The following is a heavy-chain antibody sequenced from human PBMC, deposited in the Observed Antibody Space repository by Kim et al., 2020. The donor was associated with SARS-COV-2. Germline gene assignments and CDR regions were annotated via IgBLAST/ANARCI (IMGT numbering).Heavy chain of an antibody. Sequence: SVKVSCKASGGTFSSYAISWVRQAPGQGLEWMGGIIPTFGTANYAQKSQGRVTITAEESTRTAYMELSSLGPEDTAVYYCARDGGSAVPAAPYYFDYWGQGTLVTVSS. CDR2: IIPTFGTA. CDR3: ARDGGSAVPAAPYYFDY. D-gene: IGHD2-2*01. CDR1: GGTFSSYA. J-gene: IGHJ4*02. V-gene: IGHV1-69*13.